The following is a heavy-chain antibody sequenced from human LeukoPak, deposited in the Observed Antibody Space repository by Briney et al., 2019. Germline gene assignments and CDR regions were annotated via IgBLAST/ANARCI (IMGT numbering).Heavy chain of an antibody. D-gene: IGHD4-17*01. CDR1: GFTFSNYN. CDR3: ARDHRDYGDFNTPSLYYYYYYMDV. Sequence: GGSLRLSCAASGFTFSNYNMNWVRQAPGKGLEWVSYISSSGSTIYYADSVKGRFTISRDNAKNSLYLQMNSLRAEDTAVYYCARDHRDYGDFNTPSLYYYYYYMDVWGKGTTVTISS. V-gene: IGHV3-48*04. J-gene: IGHJ6*03. CDR2: ISSSGSTI.